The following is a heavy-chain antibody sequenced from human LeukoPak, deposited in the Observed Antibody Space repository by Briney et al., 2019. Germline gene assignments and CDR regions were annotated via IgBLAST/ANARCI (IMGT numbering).Heavy chain of an antibody. Sequence: SETLSLTCTVSGGSISSYYWSWIRQPPGKGLEWIGYIYYSGSTNYNPSLKSRVTISVDTSKNQFSLKLSSVTAADTAVYYCARVGSYLRPFDYWGQGTLVTVSS. CDR1: GGSISSYY. D-gene: IGHD6-6*01. J-gene: IGHJ4*02. CDR2: IYYSGST. CDR3: ARVGSYLRPFDY. V-gene: IGHV4-59*12.